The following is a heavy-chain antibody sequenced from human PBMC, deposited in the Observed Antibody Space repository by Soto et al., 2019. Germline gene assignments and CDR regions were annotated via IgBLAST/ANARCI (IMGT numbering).Heavy chain of an antibody. CDR3: RWTGNYGMDV. CDR2: ISGSGGST. V-gene: IGHV3-23*01. J-gene: IGHJ6*02. Sequence: EVQLLESGGGLVQPGGSLRLSCAASGFTFSSYAMSWVRQAPGKGLEWVSAISGSGGSTYYADSVKGRFTISRDNSKNTLYLQMNSLRAEDTAVYCARWTGNYGMDVWGQGTTVTVSS. D-gene: IGHD3-9*01. CDR1: GFTFSSYA.